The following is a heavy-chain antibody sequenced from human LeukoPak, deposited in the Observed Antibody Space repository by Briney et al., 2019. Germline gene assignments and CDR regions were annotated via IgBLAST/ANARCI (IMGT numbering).Heavy chain of an antibody. CDR3: ARKAAGLTFDY. CDR2: INSDGSST. D-gene: IGHD6-13*01. J-gene: IGHJ4*02. V-gene: IGHV3-74*01. CDR1: GFTFSSYW. Sequence: PGGSLRVSCAASGFTFSSYWMHWVRQAPGKGLVWVSRINSDGSSTNYADSVKGRFTISRGNAENTLYLQMNSLRAEDTAVYYCARKAAGLTFDYWGQGTLVTVSS.